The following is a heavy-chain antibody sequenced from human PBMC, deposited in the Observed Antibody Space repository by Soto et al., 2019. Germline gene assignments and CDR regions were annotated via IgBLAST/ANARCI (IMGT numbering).Heavy chain of an antibody. CDR2: IYYSGST. V-gene: IGHV4-30-4*01. Sequence: SETLSLTCTVSGGSISSGDYYWSWIRQPPGKGLEWIGYIYYSGSTYYNPSLKSRVTISVDTSKNQFSLKLSSVTAADTAVYYCARESGSYYDNWFAPWGQGTLVTVSS. D-gene: IGHD3-10*01. J-gene: IGHJ5*02. CDR3: ARESGSYYDNWFAP. CDR1: GGSISSGDYY.